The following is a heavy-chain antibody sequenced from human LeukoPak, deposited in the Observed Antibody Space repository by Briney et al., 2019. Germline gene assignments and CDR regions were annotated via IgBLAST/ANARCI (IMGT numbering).Heavy chain of an antibody. V-gene: IGHV3-7*04. Sequence: GGSLRLSCAVSGFTFSNFWMSWVRQAPGRGLEWVANIHPEGNEKYHVESVKGRFIISRGNTKNLLFLQMNGLRVEDTAVYYCARGDDFSGDHWGQGTLVTVSS. CDR2: IHPEGNEK. J-gene: IGHJ4*02. CDR1: GFTFSNFW. CDR3: ARGDDFSGDH. D-gene: IGHD1-1*01.